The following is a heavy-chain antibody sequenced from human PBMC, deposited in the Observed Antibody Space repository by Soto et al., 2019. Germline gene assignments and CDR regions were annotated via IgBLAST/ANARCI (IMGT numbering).Heavy chain of an antibody. Sequence: GGSLRLSCAASGFTFSHHRMHWVRQVPGKGLVWVSCIEGDGGRTNYADSVKGRFTISRDNAKNTLYLQMNSLRAEDTAVYYCAKVHQYYSDLFPPGPLDYWGQGTLVTVSS. CDR2: IEGDGGRT. J-gene: IGHJ4*02. CDR3: AKVHQYYSDLFPPGPLDY. V-gene: IGHV3-74*01. D-gene: IGHD3-22*01. CDR1: GFTFSHHR.